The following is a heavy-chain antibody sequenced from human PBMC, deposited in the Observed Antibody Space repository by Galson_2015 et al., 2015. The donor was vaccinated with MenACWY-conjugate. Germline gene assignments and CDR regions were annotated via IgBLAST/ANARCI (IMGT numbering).Heavy chain of an antibody. Sequence: SLRLSCAASGFTFSYYSMNWVRQAPGKGLEWVSNISGTAGTIYYADSVKGRFTIARDNAKNSLYLQMNSLRAEDTAIYYCARGGDMDVWGKGTSVTVSS. CDR1: GFTFSYYS. CDR3: ARGGDMDV. CDR2: ISGTAGTI. V-gene: IGHV3-48*01. J-gene: IGHJ6*03. D-gene: IGHD3-16*01.